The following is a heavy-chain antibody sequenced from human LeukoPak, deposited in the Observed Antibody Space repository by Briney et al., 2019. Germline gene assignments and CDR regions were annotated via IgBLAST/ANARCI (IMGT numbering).Heavy chain of an antibody. V-gene: IGHV4-34*01. CDR3: ARNENIVVVPAAGNIIDH. Sequence: PSETLSLTCAVYGGSFSGYYWSWFRQPPGKGLEWIGEINHSGSTNYNPSLKSRVTISVDTSKNQFSLKLSSVTAAYTAVYYCARNENIVVVPAAGNIIDHWGQGTLVTVSS. CDR1: GGSFSGYY. J-gene: IGHJ5*02. CDR2: INHSGST. D-gene: IGHD2-2*01.